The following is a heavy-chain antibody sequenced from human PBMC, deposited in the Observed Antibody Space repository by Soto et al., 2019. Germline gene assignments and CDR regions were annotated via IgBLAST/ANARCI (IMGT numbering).Heavy chain of an antibody. J-gene: IGHJ5*02. D-gene: IGHD4-4*01. Sequence: QLQLQESGPGLVKPSETLSLTCTVSGGSISSSSYYWGWIRQPPGKGLEWIGSIYYSGSTYYNPSLKSRVTISVDTSKNKFSRKLSSVTAADTAVYYCARHSFGNYATGINWFDPWGQGTLVTVSS. CDR1: GGSISSSSYY. CDR2: IYYSGST. V-gene: IGHV4-39*01. CDR3: ARHSFGNYATGINWFDP.